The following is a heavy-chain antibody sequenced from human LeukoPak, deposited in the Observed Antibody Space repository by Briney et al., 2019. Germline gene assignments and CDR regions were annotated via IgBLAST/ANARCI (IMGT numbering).Heavy chain of an antibody. J-gene: IGHJ5*02. CDR3: ARDGEYSSSPVGYWFDP. CDR1: GFTFSSYS. Sequence: GGSLRLSCAASGFTFSSYSMNWVRQAPGKGLEWVSYISSSSSTIYYADSVKGRFTISRDNAKNSLYLQMNSLRAEDTAVYYCARDGEYSSSPVGYWFDPWGQGTLVTVSS. CDR2: ISSSSSTI. D-gene: IGHD6-6*01. V-gene: IGHV3-48*01.